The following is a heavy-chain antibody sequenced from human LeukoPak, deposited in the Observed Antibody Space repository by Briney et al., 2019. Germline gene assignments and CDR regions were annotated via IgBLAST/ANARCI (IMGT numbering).Heavy chain of an antibody. V-gene: IGHV1-69*05. J-gene: IGHJ2*01. D-gene: IGHD1-14*01. CDR3: ARDLTKYWYFDL. Sequence: SVKVSCKASGGTFSSYAISWVRQAPGQGLEWMGRIIPIFGTANYAQKFQGRVTITTVESTSTAYMELSSLRSEDTAVYYCARDLTKYWYFDLWGRGTLVTVSS. CDR1: GGTFSSYA. CDR2: IIPIFGTA.